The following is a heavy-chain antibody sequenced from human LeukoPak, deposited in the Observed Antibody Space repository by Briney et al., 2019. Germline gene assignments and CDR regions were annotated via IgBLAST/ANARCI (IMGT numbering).Heavy chain of an antibody. J-gene: IGHJ4*02. CDR2: IYWDDDK. CDR1: GFSLSTSGVG. CDR3: AHSSGFWAFDY. Sequence: SRPTLVKPTQTLTLTCTFAGFSLSTSGVGVGWIRQPPGKALEWLTLIYWDDDKRYSPSLKSRLTITKDTSKNQVVLTMTNMDPVDTATYYCAHSSGFWAFDYWGQGTLVTVSS. D-gene: IGHD2/OR15-2a*01. V-gene: IGHV2-5*02.